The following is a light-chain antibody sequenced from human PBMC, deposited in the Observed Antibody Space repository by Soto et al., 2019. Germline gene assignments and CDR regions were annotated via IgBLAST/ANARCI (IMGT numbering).Light chain of an antibody. CDR1: SSEVDGYNY. Sequence: QSVLTQPASVSGSPGQSITISCTGTSSEVDGYNYVSWYQQHPAKVPKLMIYHVSNRPSGVSDRFSGSKSGNTASLTISGLQAEDEGDYYCYSYTTSSTYVFGTGTKVTVL. V-gene: IGLV2-14*01. CDR3: YSYTTSSTYV. CDR2: HVS. J-gene: IGLJ1*01.